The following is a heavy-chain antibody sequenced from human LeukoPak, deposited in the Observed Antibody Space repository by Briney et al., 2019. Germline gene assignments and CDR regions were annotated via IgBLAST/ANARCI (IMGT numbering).Heavy chain of an antibody. Sequence: ASVKVSCKASGYTFTSYGISWVRQAPGQGLEWMGGIIPIFGTANYAQKFQGRVTITADKSTSTAYMELSSLRSEDTAVYYCARGVVVVPAAMSYYYYMDVWGKGTTVTVSS. CDR3: ARGVVVVPAAMSYYYYMDV. D-gene: IGHD2-2*01. CDR2: IIPIFGTA. CDR1: GYTFTSYG. V-gene: IGHV1-69*06. J-gene: IGHJ6*03.